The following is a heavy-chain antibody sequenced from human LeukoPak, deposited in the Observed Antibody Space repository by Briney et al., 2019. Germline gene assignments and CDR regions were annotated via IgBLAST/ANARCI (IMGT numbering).Heavy chain of an antibody. CDR2: IYYRGST. CDR1: GGSISSSSYY. D-gene: IGHD2-15*01. CDR3: ARLQYRYGSEFAFDI. Sequence: SETLSLTCMCSGGSISSSSYYWVGIRRPPGKGVEGLGSIYYRGSTYYNPHLKRRVTISVDTSKNKFSLKLSSVTAAATAVYYCARLQYRYGSEFAFDIWGQGTMVTVSS. V-gene: IGHV4-39*01. J-gene: IGHJ3*02.